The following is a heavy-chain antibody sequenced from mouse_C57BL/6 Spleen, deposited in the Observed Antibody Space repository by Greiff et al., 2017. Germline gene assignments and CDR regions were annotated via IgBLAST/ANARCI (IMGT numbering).Heavy chain of an antibody. D-gene: IGHD2-2*01. J-gene: IGHJ3*01. V-gene: IGHV1-64*01. CDR3: AREGVTTRFAY. CDR1: GYTFTSYW. CDR2: IHPNSGST. Sequence: VQLQQPGAELVKPGASVKLSCKASGYTFTSYWMHWVKQRPGQGLEWIGMIHPNSGSTNYNEKFKSKATLTVDKSSSTAYMQLSSLTSEDSAVYYCAREGVTTRFAYWGQGTLVTVSA.